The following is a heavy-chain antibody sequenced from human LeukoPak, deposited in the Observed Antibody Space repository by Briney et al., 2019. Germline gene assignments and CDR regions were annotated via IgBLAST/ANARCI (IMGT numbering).Heavy chain of an antibody. CDR3: AKDKSEYGDYSYMDV. D-gene: IGHD4-17*01. J-gene: IGHJ6*03. Sequence: GGSLRLSCAASGFTFSSYGMHWVRQAPGKGLEWVAFIRYDGSNKYCADSVKGRFTVSRDNSKNTLYLQMNSLRAEDTAVYYCAKDKSEYGDYSYMDVWGKGTTVTVSS. CDR2: IRYDGSNK. V-gene: IGHV3-30*02. CDR1: GFTFSSYG.